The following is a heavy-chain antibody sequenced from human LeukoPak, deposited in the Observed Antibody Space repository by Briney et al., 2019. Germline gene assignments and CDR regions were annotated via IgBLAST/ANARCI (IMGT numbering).Heavy chain of an antibody. Sequence: PGGSLRLSCAASGFIFSSYAMSWVRQAPGKGLEWVSGISGRGDNTYYAESVKGRFTISRDNSKNTLYLQMNSLRAEDTAVYYCARDGPSQGDGSGTLDYWGQGTLVTVSS. V-gene: IGHV3-23*01. CDR2: ISGRGDNT. CDR3: ARDGPSQGDGSGTLDY. J-gene: IGHJ4*02. CDR1: GFIFSSYA. D-gene: IGHD3-10*01.